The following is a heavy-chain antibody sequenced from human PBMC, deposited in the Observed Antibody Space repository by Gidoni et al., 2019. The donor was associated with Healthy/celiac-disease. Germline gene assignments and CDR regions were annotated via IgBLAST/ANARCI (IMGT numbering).Heavy chain of an antibody. CDR2: ISRSSSYT. D-gene: IGHD3-10*01. CDR3: ARVPMVRGVIGAFDI. Sequence: QVQLVESGGGLVKPGGSLRPSCAASGFTFSDYYMSWIRQAQGKGLEWVSYISRSSSYTNYADSVKGRFTISRDNAKNSLYLQMNSLRAEDTAVYYCARVPMVRGVIGAFDIWGQGTMVTVSS. CDR1: GFTFSDYY. V-gene: IGHV3-11*05. J-gene: IGHJ3*02.